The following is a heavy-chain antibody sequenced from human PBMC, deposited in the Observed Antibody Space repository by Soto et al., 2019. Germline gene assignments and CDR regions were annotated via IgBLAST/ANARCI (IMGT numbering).Heavy chain of an antibody. V-gene: IGHV4-31*03. Sequence: SETLSLTCTVSGGSISSGGYYWSWIRQHPGKGLEWIGYIYYSGSTYYNPSLKSRVTISVDASKNQFSLKLSSVTAADTAVYYCAGTHLRDGYNFGTSYYYGMDVWGQGTTVTVSS. J-gene: IGHJ6*02. CDR1: GGSISSGGYY. CDR2: IYYSGST. D-gene: IGHD5-12*01. CDR3: AGTHLRDGYNFGTSYYYGMDV.